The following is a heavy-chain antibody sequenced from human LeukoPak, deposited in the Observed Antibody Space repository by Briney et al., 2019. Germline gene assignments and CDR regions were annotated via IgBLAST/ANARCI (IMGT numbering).Heavy chain of an antibody. CDR2: INPSGGGT. Sequence: GASVKVSCKASGYTFTNYYMHWVRQAPVQGLEWMGIINPSGGGTIYAQKFQGRVTMTRDMSTTTVYMELSSLRSEDTAVYYCAREPNHYDILTGYYSNHYFDYWGQGTLVTVSS. CDR1: GYTFTNYY. V-gene: IGHV1-46*01. D-gene: IGHD3-9*01. CDR3: AREPNHYDILTGYYSNHYFDY. J-gene: IGHJ4*02.